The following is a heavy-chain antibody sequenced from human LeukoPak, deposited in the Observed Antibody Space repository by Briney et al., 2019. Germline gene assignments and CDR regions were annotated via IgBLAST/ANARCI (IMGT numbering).Heavy chain of an antibody. D-gene: IGHD3-10*01. CDR3: AREGGTTMVRDYYYGMDV. V-gene: IGHV3-48*04. Sequence: GGSLRLSCAASGFTLSSYSMNWVRQAPGKGLEWVSYISSSSSTIYYADSVKGRFTISRDNAKNSLYLQMNSLRAEDTAVYYCAREGGTTMVRDYYYGMDVWGQGTTVTVSS. J-gene: IGHJ6*02. CDR2: ISSSSSTI. CDR1: GFTLSSYS.